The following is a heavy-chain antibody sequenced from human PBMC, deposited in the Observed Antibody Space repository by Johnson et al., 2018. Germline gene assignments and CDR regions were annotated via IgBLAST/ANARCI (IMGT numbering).Heavy chain of an antibody. J-gene: IGHJ6*02. Sequence: QVQLVQSGGGVVQPGRSLRLSCAASGFTFSSYGMHWVRQAPGQGLEWEAVIWYDGSNKYYADSVKGRFTISRDKSKNTLYLQMKSLGAEDTARYYCSRGQYGLDVWGQGTTVTVSS. CDR1: GFTFSSYG. V-gene: IGHV3-33*01. CDR2: IWYDGSNK. CDR3: SRGQYGLDV.